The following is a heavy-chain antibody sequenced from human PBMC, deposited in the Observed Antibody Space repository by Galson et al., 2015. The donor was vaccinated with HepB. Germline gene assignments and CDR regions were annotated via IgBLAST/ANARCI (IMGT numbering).Heavy chain of an antibody. CDR3: AREYSSSWYEYYYYGMDV. Sequence: SLRLSCAASGFTFSSYAMHWVRQAPGKGLEWVAVISYDGSNKYYADSVKGRFTISRDNSKNTLYLQMSSLRAEDTAVYYCAREYSSSWYEYYYYGMDVWGQGTTVTVSS. J-gene: IGHJ6*02. V-gene: IGHV3-30*04. CDR1: GFTFSSYA. D-gene: IGHD6-13*01. CDR2: ISYDGSNK.